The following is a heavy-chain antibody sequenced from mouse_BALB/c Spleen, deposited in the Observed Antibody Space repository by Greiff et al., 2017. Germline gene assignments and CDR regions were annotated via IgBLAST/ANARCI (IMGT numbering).Heavy chain of an antibody. CDR2: ISNGGGST. Sequence: EVKLVESGGGLVQPGGSLKLSCAASGFTFSSYTMSWVRQTPEKRLEWVAYISNGGGSTYYPDTVKGRFTISRDNAKNTLYLQMSSLKSEDTAMYYCARQRAGLRRDAMDYWGQGTSVTVSA. D-gene: IGHD2-4*01. CDR1: GFTFSSYT. V-gene: IGHV5-12-2*01. CDR3: ARQRAGLRRDAMDY. J-gene: IGHJ4*01.